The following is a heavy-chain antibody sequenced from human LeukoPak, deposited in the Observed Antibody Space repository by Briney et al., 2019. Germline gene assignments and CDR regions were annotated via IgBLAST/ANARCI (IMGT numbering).Heavy chain of an antibody. CDR1: GFTFSSYS. Sequence: PGGSLRLSCAASGFTFSSYSMNWVRQAPGKGLEWVSSISSSSSYIYCADSVKGRFTISRDNAKNSLYLQMNSLRAEDTAVYYCARGIAAAGTNWFDPWGQGTLVTVSS. V-gene: IGHV3-21*01. J-gene: IGHJ5*02. CDR3: ARGIAAAGTNWFDP. CDR2: ISSSSSYI. D-gene: IGHD6-13*01.